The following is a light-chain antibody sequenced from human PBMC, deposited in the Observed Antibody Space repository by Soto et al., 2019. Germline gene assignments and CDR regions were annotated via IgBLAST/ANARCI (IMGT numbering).Light chain of an antibody. CDR3: SSSTSSSYLVL. CDR2: EVS. V-gene: IGLV2-14*01. Sequence: SALTQPASVSGSPGQSSTLSCTRTSSDVGAYNYVSWYQQHPGKAPKLMLYEVSIRPSGVSTRFSGSKSGNTASLTISGRPAEDEANYYCSSSTSSSYLVLFGGGTKLTLL. CDR1: SSDVGAYNY. J-gene: IGLJ2*01.